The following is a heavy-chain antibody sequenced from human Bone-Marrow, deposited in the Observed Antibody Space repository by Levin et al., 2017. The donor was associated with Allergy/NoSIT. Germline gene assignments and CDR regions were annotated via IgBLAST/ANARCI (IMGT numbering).Heavy chain of an antibody. D-gene: IGHD1/OR15-1a*01. Sequence: SETLSLTCAVSGGSFSDYVWIWIRQSPGKGPEWLGQINHSGFTDYNPSLKSRVTISLDTPKSQFSLRLRSVTAADAAKYYCARGRREAVWTKSILNYFYYGMDVWGQGTTVAVSS. CDR3: ARGRREAVWTKSILNYFYYGMDV. V-gene: IGHV4-34*01. CDR1: GGSFSDYV. J-gene: IGHJ6*02. CDR2: INHSGFT.